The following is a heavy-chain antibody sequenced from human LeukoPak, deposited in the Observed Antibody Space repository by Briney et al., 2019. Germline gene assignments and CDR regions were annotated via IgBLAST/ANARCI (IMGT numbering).Heavy chain of an antibody. J-gene: IGHJ4*02. CDR3: ARVVGATRRLDY. CDR2: MNPNSGNT. CDR1: GYTFTSYD. D-gene: IGHD1-26*01. V-gene: IGHV1-8*01. Sequence: ASVKVSCKASGYTFTSYDINWVRQATGQGLEWMGWMNPNSGNTGYAQKFQGRVTITADKSTSTAYMELSSLRSEDTAVYYCARVVGATRRLDYWGQGTLVTVSS.